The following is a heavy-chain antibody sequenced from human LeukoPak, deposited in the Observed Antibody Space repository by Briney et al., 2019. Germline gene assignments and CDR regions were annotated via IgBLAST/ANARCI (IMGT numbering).Heavy chain of an antibody. D-gene: IGHD3-3*01. CDR2: IYYTGRA. J-gene: IGHJ4*02. Sequence: PSETLSLTCTVSGGSISRYYWSWIRQPPGTGLEWIGYIYYTGRADYNPSLKSRVSMSVDTSKNQFSLRVNSMTAADTAVYYCARGAFWSGAPTDWGQGTLVTVSS. CDR1: GGSISRYY. V-gene: IGHV4-59*01. CDR3: ARGAFWSGAPTD.